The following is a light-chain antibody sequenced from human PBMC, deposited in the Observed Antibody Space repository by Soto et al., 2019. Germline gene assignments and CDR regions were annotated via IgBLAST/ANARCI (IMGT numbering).Light chain of an antibody. CDR1: QSISSD. CDR2: AAS. Sequence: DIQMTQSPSSLSASVGDRVTITCWASQSISSDLNWYQQKPGKAPKLLIYAASSLQSGVPSRFSGSGSGTDFTLTISSLQPEDFATYYCQQSYSTPATFGQGTKLEIK. J-gene: IGKJ2*01. V-gene: IGKV1-39*01. CDR3: QQSYSTPAT.